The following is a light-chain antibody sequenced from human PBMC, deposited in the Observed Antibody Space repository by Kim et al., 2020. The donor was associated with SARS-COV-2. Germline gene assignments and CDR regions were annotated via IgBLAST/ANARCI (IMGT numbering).Light chain of an antibody. CDR3: QKYGSTWA. CDR2: GAS. V-gene: IGKV3-20*01. J-gene: IGKJ1*01. CDR1: QSVSSSH. Sequence: EIVLTQSPGTLSLSPGERATLSCRASQSVSSSHLAWYQQKPGQAPRLLIYGASTRATGIPDRFSGSGSGTGFTLTISRLEPEDFAVFYCQKYGSTWAFGQGTKVDIK.